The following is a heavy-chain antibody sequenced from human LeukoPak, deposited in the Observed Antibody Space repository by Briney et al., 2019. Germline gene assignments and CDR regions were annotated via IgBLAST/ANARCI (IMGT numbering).Heavy chain of an antibody. CDR2: IDYSGST. Sequence: PSETLSLTCTISGGSIGSYYWTWIRQPPGKGLEWIGYIDYSGSTNYNPSFKSRVTMSVDTSKNQFSLKLSSVTAADTAVYYCARHMATGYYDSSGPAYWGQGTLVTVSS. CDR3: ARHMATGYYDSSGPAY. CDR1: GGSIGSYY. D-gene: IGHD3-22*01. J-gene: IGHJ4*02. V-gene: IGHV4-59*08.